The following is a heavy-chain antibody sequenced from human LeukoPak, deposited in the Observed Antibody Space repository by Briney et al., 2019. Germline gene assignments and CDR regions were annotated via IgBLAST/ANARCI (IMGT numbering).Heavy chain of an antibody. V-gene: IGHV1-3*01. D-gene: IGHD5-24*01. CDR2: INAGNGNT. Sequence: ASVRVSCKASGYTFTSYYMHWVRQAPGQRLEWMGWINAGNGNTKYSQKFQGRVTITRDTSASTAYMELSSLRSEDTAVYYCARSALGWPGEPTTRYNWFDPWGQGTLVTVSS. CDR1: GYTFTSYY. J-gene: IGHJ5*02. CDR3: ARSALGWPGEPTTRYNWFDP.